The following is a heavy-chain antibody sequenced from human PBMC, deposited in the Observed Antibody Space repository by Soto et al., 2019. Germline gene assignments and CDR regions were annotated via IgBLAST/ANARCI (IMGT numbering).Heavy chain of an antibody. CDR1: GGTFSSYA. D-gene: IGHD2-15*01. CDR2: IIPIFGTA. J-gene: IGHJ5*02. Sequence: QVQLVQSGAEVKKPGSSVKVSCKASGGTFSSYAISWVRQAPGQGLEWMGGIIPIFGTANYAQKFQGRVTITADESTSTAYMELSSLRSEYTAVYYCAREGGYCSGGSCSNWFDPWGQGTLVTVSS. V-gene: IGHV1-69*12. CDR3: AREGGYCSGGSCSNWFDP.